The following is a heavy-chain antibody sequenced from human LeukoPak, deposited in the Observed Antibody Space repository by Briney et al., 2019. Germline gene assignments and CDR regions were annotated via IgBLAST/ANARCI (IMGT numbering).Heavy chain of an antibody. D-gene: IGHD3-10*01. Sequence: SETLSLTCAVSGYSISSGFYWGWIRQPPGRGLQWIGNIYHSGSTYYNPSLKSRVTRSVDTSKNQFSLKLSSVTAADTAVYYCARDVSGNYYGSGTYRFWGQGTLVTVSS. CDR3: ARDVSGNYYGSGTYRF. V-gene: IGHV4-38-2*02. CDR1: GYSISSGFY. J-gene: IGHJ4*02. CDR2: IYHSGST.